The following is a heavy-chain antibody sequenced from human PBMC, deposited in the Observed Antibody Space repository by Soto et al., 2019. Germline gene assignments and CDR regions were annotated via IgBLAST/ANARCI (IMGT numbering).Heavy chain of an antibody. CDR2: VVPLFGTA. CDR1: ADTFNNYG. J-gene: IGHJ4*01. D-gene: IGHD2-15*01. V-gene: IGHV1-69*01. Sequence: EQSGPEVKKPGSSVKVSCKASADTFNNYGFSWVRQAPGQGLECVGGVVPLFGTANYAQKFQGRATISADESASTVYLELTNLQSDDTAIFYCASGVAVDRFEFWGLGTLVIFSS. CDR3: ASGVAVDRFEF.